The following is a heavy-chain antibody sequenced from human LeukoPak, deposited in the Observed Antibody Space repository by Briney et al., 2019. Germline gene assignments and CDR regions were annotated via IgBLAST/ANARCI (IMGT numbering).Heavy chain of an antibody. Sequence: SETLSLTCTVSGGSISSYYWSWIRQPPGKGLEWIGYIYSSGSTNYNPSLKSRITISVDTSKNQFSLKLSSVTAADTAVYYCARFAYCGGHCWYYFDYWGQGSLVTASS. CDR3: ARFAYCGGHCWYYFDY. CDR2: IYSSGST. J-gene: IGHJ4*02. V-gene: IGHV4-59*01. D-gene: IGHD2-21*02. CDR1: GGSISSYY.